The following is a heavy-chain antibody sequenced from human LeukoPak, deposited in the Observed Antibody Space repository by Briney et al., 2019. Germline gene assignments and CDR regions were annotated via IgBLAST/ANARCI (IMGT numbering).Heavy chain of an antibody. D-gene: IGHD3-10*01. CDR3: ARLWFGEPYYYYGMDV. Sequence: SSETLSLTCTVSGGSISSYYWSWIRQPPGKGLEWIGYIYYSGSTNYNPSLKSRVTISVDTSKNQFSLKLSSVTAADTAVYYCARLWFGEPYYYYGMDVWGQGTTVTVSS. V-gene: IGHV4-59*01. CDR1: GGSISSYY. J-gene: IGHJ6*02. CDR2: IYYSGST.